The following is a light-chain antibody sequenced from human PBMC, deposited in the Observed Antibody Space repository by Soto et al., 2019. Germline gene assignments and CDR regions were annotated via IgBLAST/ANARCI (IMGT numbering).Light chain of an antibody. CDR3: QQYDNLPFT. V-gene: IGKV1-33*01. J-gene: IGKJ4*01. CDR1: QDISNY. Sequence: IPMTQSPSSLSASVGDRVTITCQASQDISNYLNWYQQKPGKAPKLLIYDASNLETGVPSRFSGSGSGTDFTFTISSLQPEDIATYYCQQYDNLPFTFGGGTKVEIK. CDR2: DAS.